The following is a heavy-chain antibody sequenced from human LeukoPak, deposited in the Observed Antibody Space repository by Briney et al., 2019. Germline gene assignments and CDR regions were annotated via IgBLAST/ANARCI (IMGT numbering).Heavy chain of an antibody. V-gene: IGHV1-8*03. Sequence: GASVKVSCEASGYTFTSYDINWVRQAPGQGLEWMGWMNPNSGNTVYAQTFQGRVTITRNTSISTAYMELSSLRSEDTAVYYCARGTATGRWFGELLFKRNPQYYFDYWGQGTLVTVSS. D-gene: IGHD3-10*01. CDR3: ARGTATGRWFGELLFKRNPQYYFDY. CDR1: GYTFTSYD. J-gene: IGHJ4*02. CDR2: MNPNSGNT.